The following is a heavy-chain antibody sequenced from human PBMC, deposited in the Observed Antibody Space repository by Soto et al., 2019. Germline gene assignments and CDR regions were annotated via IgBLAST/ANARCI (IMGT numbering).Heavy chain of an antibody. D-gene: IGHD2-2*01. CDR2: IYYSGST. V-gene: IGHV4-59*01. CDR1: GGSISSYY. CDR3: ARSPYYAPGNYYYYYMDV. J-gene: IGHJ6*03. Sequence: SETLSLTCTVSGGSISSYYWSWIRQPPGKGLEWIGYIYYSGSTNYNPSLKSRVTISVDTSKNQFSLKLSSVTAADTAVYYCARSPYYAPGNYYYYYMDVWGKGTTVTVS.